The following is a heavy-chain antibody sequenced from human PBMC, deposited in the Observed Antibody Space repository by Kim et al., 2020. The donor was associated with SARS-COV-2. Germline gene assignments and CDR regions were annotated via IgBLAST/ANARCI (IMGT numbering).Heavy chain of an antibody. Sequence: DSPSLKSRLTITKDTSKNQVVLTVTSMDPVDTATYYCANRLSWNYGYFDYWGQGTLVTVSS. D-gene: IGHD1-7*01. V-gene: IGHV2-5*01. J-gene: IGHJ4*02. CDR3: ANRLSWNYGYFDY.